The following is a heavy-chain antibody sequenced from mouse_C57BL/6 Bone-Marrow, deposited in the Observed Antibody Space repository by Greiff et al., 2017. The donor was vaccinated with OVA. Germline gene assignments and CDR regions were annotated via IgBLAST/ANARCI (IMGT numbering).Heavy chain of an antibody. CDR3: TRDLIYYYGSSPLGD. Sequence: QVQLQQSGAELVRPGASVTLSCKASGYTFTDYEMHWVKQTPVHGLEWIGAIDPETGGTAYNQKFKGKAILTADKSSSTAYMELRSLTSEDSAVYYCTRDLIYYYGSSPLGDWGQGTSVTVSS. CDR1: GYTFTDYE. V-gene: IGHV1-15*01. D-gene: IGHD1-1*01. J-gene: IGHJ4*01. CDR2: IDPETGGT.